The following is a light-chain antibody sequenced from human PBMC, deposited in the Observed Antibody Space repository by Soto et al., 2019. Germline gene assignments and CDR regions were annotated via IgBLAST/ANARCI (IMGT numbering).Light chain of an antibody. CDR2: DAS. CDR3: QQRSNWPPIFT. Sequence: EIVLTQSPATLSLSPGERVTLSCRANQSVSSYLAWYQQKPGQAPRLLIYDASNRATGIPARFSGSGSGTDFTLTISSLEPEDFAVYYCQQRSNWPPIFTFGPGTKVDVK. J-gene: IGKJ3*01. V-gene: IGKV3-11*01. CDR1: QSVSSY.